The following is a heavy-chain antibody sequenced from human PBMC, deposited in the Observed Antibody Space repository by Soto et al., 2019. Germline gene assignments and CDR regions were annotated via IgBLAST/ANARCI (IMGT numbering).Heavy chain of an antibody. CDR2: IYLGDSDT. CDR1: GYNFSNYW. J-gene: IGHJ4*02. CDR3: ATTTVAGIRGYFDD. D-gene: IGHD6-19*01. V-gene: IGHV5-51*01. Sequence: PGESLKISGKGSGYNFSNYWIGWGRQKPGKGLEWMGIIYLGDSDTRYSPSFKGQVTISADKSISTAYLQWSSLWPSDTAMYYCATTTVAGIRGYFDDWGQGTLVTVSS.